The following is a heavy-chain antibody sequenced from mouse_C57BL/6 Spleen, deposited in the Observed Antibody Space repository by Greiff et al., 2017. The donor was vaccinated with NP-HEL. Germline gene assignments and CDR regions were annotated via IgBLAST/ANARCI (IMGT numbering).Heavy chain of an antibody. J-gene: IGHJ2*01. CDR3: ARSDMGKGSNFDD. CDR2: IHPNSGST. V-gene: IGHV1-64*01. Sequence: QVQLQQPGAELVKPGASVKLSCKASGYTFTSYWMHWVKQRPGQGLEWIGMIHPNSGSTNYNEKFKSKATLTVDKSSSTAYMQLSSLTSEDSAVYYCARSDMGKGSNFDDWGQGTTLTVSS. D-gene: IGHD1-1*02. CDR1: GYTFTSYW.